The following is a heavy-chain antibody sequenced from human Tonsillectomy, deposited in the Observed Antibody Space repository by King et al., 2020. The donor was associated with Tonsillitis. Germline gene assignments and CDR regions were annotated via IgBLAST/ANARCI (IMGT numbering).Heavy chain of an antibody. J-gene: IGHJ4*02. V-gene: IGHV2-70*11. CDR3: ARSTRYDIDSEFYFNS. CDR2: IDWDDDK. CDR1: GFSLSTSGMC. D-gene: IGHD3-9*01. Sequence: VTLQESGPALMKPPQTLTLTCTFSGFSLSTSGMCVSWIRQPPGEALEWLARIDWDDDKYYSTSLKTRLTISKDTSKNQVVLTMTNMDPVDTATYYCARSTRYDIDSEFYFNSWGQGSLVTVSS.